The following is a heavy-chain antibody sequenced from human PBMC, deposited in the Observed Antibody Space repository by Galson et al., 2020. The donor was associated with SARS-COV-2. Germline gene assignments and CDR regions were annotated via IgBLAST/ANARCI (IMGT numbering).Heavy chain of an antibody. CDR1: GYTFTSYG. V-gene: IGHV1-18*01. CDR3: ARYGYYRGPWDYYHFDV. D-gene: IGHD2-2*03. Sequence: ASVKVSCKASGYTFTSYGISWVRQAPGQGLEWMGWISAYNGNTNYAQKFQGRVTITTDTSTSTAYMELRSLSSDDTAVYYCARYGYYRGPWDYYHFDVWGKGTTVTVSS. CDR2: ISAYNGNT. J-gene: IGHJ6*03.